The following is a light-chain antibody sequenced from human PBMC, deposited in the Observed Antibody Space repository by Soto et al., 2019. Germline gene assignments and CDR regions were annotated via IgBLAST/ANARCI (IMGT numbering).Light chain of an antibody. J-gene: IGKJ1*01. CDR2: DAS. Sequence: DIQMTQSPSTLSASVGDRVTITCRASQSISSWLAWYQQKPGKAPKLLIYDASSLESGVPSRFSGSGSGTEFTLTISSRQADDFATYYCQQYNSYSRTFGQGTKVESK. CDR3: QQYNSYSRT. CDR1: QSISSW. V-gene: IGKV1-5*01.